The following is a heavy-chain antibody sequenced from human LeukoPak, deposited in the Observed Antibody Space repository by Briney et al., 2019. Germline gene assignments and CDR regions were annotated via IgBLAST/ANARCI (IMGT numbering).Heavy chain of an antibody. CDR2: IYPGDSDT. Sequence: GESLKISCKGSGYSFTSYWIGWVRQMPGKGLEWMGIIYPGDSDTRYSPSFQGQVAISADKSISTAYLQWSSLKASDTAMYYCARRKRIEVPPYYYYGMDVWGQGTTVTVSS. CDR3: ARRKRIEVPPYYYYGMDV. CDR1: GYSFTSYW. D-gene: IGHD1-1*01. J-gene: IGHJ6*02. V-gene: IGHV5-51*01.